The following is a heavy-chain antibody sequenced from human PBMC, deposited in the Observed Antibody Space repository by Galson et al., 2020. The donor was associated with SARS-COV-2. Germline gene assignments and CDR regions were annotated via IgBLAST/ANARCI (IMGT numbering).Heavy chain of an antibody. Sequence: GGSLRLSCAASGFTFSSYAMHWVRQAPGKGLEWVAVISYDGSNKYYADSVKGRFTISRDNSKNTLYLQMNSLRAADTAVYYCARTPGGSYWGYFDYWGQGTLVTVSS. CDR2: ISYDGSNK. CDR1: GFTFSSYA. V-gene: IGHV3-30-3*01. D-gene: IGHD1-26*01. J-gene: IGHJ4*02. CDR3: ARTPGGSYWGYFDY.